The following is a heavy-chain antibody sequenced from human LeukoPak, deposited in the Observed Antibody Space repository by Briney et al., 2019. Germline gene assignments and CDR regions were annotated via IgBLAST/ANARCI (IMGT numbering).Heavy chain of an antibody. CDR3: ATYNDYGDSLDAFDI. Sequence: PGGSLRLSCAASGFTVSSNYMSWVRQAPGKGLEWVSAISGSGGSTYYADSVKGRFTISRDNSKNTLYLQMNSLRAEDTAVYYCATYNDYGDSLDAFDIWGQGTMVTVSS. CDR2: ISGSGGST. CDR1: GFTVSSNY. J-gene: IGHJ3*02. V-gene: IGHV3-23*01. D-gene: IGHD4-17*01.